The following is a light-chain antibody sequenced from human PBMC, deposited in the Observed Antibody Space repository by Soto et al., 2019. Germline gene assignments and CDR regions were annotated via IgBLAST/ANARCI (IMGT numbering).Light chain of an antibody. CDR2: EVN. Sequence: QSALTQPDSVSGSPGQSITISCTGTISNVGRYNLVSWYQQHPGKAPKLIIYEVNKRPSGVSSRVSDSKSGSTASLPISGRQTEDEADYYCYAYAGGTGFGGGTDVTFL. V-gene: IGLV2-23*02. J-gene: IGLJ3*02. CDR3: YAYAGGTG. CDR1: ISNVGRYNL.